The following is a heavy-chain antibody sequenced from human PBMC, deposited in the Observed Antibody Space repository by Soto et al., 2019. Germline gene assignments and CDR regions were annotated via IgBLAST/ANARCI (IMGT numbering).Heavy chain of an antibody. Sequence: EVQLVESGGGLVQPGRSLRLSCAASGFTFDDYAMHWVRQAPGKGLEWVSGISGSGGSTYYADSVKGRFTISRDNSKNTLYLQMNSLRAEDTAVYYCAKVDRYYYDSSGYYVPDYWGQGTLVTVSS. CDR1: GFTFDDYA. V-gene: IGHV3-23*04. J-gene: IGHJ4*02. CDR3: AKVDRYYYDSSGYYVPDY. D-gene: IGHD3-22*01. CDR2: ISGSGGST.